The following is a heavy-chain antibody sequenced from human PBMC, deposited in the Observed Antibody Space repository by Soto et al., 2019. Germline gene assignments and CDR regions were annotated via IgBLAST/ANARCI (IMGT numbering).Heavy chain of an antibody. CDR1: GYTFTSYT. Sequence: QVQLVQSGAEVKKPGASVKISCKASGYTFTSYTMNWVRQAPGQRLERMGWINPDNGNTKSSQKFQDRVILTRDTAASTAYMDLSSLRYEDTAVYYCARGIATGQLDPWGQGTLVTVSS. D-gene: IGHD2-15*01. J-gene: IGHJ5*02. CDR3: ARGIATGQLDP. V-gene: IGHV1-3*01. CDR2: INPDNGNT.